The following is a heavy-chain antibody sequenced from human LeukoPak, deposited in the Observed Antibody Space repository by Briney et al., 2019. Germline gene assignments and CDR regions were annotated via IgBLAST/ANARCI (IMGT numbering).Heavy chain of an antibody. CDR3: AGSSGNYCESDY. D-gene: IGHD1-26*01. CDR1: GFTFSSYS. Sequence: GGSLRLSCAPSGFTFSSYSINWVRQAPGKELEWVSSISTSSSYIHYADSVKGRFTISRDNANNSLFLQKNSLRAEDTAVYYCAGSSGNYCESDYWGQGTLVTVSS. CDR2: ISTSSSYI. V-gene: IGHV3-21*01. J-gene: IGHJ4*02.